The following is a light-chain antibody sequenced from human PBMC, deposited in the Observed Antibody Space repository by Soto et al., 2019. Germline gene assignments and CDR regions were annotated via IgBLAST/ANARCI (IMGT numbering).Light chain of an antibody. V-gene: IGKV3-15*01. CDR1: QSVSSN. CDR3: QQYHTWPIT. Sequence: EIVMTQSPATLSVSPVERATLSCMASQSVSSNLVWYQQKPGQAPRLLIYGASTRATGIPARFSGSGSGTELTLTISSLQSEDCAIYYCQQYHTWPITFGGGTKVDIK. J-gene: IGKJ4*01. CDR2: GAS.